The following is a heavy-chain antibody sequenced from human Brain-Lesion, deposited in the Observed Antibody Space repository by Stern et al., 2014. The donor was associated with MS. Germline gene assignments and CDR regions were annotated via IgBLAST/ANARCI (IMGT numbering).Heavy chain of an antibody. CDR3: ANPLPYAN. D-gene: IGHD4-17*01. V-gene: IGHV1-46*03. CDR2: VNPNDGRT. J-gene: IGHJ1*01. CDR1: GDTFASYP. Sequence: MQLVESGAEVKKPGASVKVSCKASGDTFASYPIHWLRQAPGQGPAWLGIVNPNDGRTTYAQTFKGRVTMTRDTSTRTVYMELSSLRAEDTAMYFCANPLPYANWGQGTRVTVSS.